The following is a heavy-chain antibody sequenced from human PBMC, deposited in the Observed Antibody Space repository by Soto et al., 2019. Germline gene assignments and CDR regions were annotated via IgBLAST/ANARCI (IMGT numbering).Heavy chain of an antibody. CDR2: TIPAFGTA. V-gene: IGHV1-69*06. D-gene: IGHD1-1*01. CDR3: WRHDKTALPPLDS. Sequence: QVHLVQSGAEVKSPGSAVKVSCQVSGAGDTFSNYGLNWVRQAPGQGLEWMGGTIPAFGTANYAEKFQGRVTITADTSSTPAYMELISLRSDDTPVYYCWRHDKTALPPLDSWGQGTLVSVSS. J-gene: IGHJ4*02. CDR1: GAGDTFSNYG.